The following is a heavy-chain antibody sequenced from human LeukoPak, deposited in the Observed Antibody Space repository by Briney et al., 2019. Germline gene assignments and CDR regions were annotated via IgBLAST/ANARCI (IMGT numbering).Heavy chain of an antibody. CDR2: ILPCDSDT. D-gene: IGHD5-24*01. V-gene: IGHV5-51*07. CDR3: AKRDGQNKKYFDY. CDR1: GYSFTSFW. Sequence: GESLKISCRGSGYSFTSFWIGWVHQVPGGGLEWMGTILPCDSDTRYSPSLQGQVTISADKSISTAYLQWSSLKASDTGIYYCAKRDGQNKKYFDYWGQGTLVTVSS. J-gene: IGHJ4*02.